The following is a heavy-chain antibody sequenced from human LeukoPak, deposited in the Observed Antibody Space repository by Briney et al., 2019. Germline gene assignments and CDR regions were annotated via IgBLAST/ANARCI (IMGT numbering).Heavy chain of an antibody. Sequence: SVKVSCKASGYTFTSYAISWVRQAPGQGLEWMGGIIPIFGTANYAQKFQGRVTITADESTSTAYMELSSLRSEDTAVYYCARRQLWFGELSNYYYYGMDVWGQGTTVTVSS. V-gene: IGHV1-69*13. CDR3: ARRQLWFGELSNYYYYGMDV. J-gene: IGHJ6*02. D-gene: IGHD3-10*01. CDR1: GYTFTSYA. CDR2: IIPIFGTA.